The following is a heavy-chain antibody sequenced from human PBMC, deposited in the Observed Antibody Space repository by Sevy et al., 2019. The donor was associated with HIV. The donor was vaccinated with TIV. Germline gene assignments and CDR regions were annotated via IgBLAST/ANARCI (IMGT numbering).Heavy chain of an antibody. CDR1: GYTLTVFS. CDR2: FDPKEGGP. CDR3: APLPLGGLETGGSFEI. Sequence: ASVKVSCKVSGYTLTVFSMHWVRQAPGKGPEWMGGFDPKEGGPIYAQRFQGRVIMTEDTSTDTAYMELSGLRSEDTAIYYCAPLPLGGLETGGSFEIWGQGTPVTVSS. D-gene: IGHD3-16*01. J-gene: IGHJ1*01. V-gene: IGHV1-24*01.